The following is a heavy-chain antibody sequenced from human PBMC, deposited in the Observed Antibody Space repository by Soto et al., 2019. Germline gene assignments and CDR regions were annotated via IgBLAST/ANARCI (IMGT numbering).Heavy chain of an antibody. V-gene: IGHV4-39*01. D-gene: IGHD5-18*01. Sequence: XEILSLTFTVCGGSISSSSYYGGCIRQPPGKGLEWIASIDYTGNTFYNPSLTSRVTISVDTSKNQFSLKVTSVTAADTAVYYCARINKGYGTDSWGQGTLVTVSS. J-gene: IGHJ4*02. CDR1: GGSISSSSYY. CDR2: IDYTGNT. CDR3: ARINKGYGTDS.